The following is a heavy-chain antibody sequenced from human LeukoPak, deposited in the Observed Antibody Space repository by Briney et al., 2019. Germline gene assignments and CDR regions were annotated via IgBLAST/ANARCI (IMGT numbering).Heavy chain of an antibody. D-gene: IGHD2-21*02. Sequence: ASVKVSCKASGYTLTGYYMHWVRQAPGQGLEWMGRINPNSGGTNYAQKFQGRVTMTRDTSISTAYMELSRLRSDDTAVYYCASLPNLAYCGGDCYTHDYWGQGTLLTVSS. CDR1: GYTLTGYY. CDR3: ASLPNLAYCGGDCYTHDY. J-gene: IGHJ4*02. CDR2: INPNSGGT. V-gene: IGHV1-2*06.